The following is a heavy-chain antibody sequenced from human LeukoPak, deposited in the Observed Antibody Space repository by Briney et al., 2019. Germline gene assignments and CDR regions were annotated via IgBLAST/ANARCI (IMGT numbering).Heavy chain of an antibody. CDR2: IGGSGSTT. D-gene: IGHD3-10*01. Sequence: GGSLRLSCTASTLTLNNYWMSWVRQAPGKGLEWISVIGGSGSTTNYADSVKGRFTISRDNSKNTLFLQMSSLRVEDTAVYYCARGYYSGSGRYYFDFWGQGTLVTVSS. J-gene: IGHJ4*02. CDR1: TLTLNNYW. CDR3: ARGYYSGSGRYYFDF. V-gene: IGHV3-23*01.